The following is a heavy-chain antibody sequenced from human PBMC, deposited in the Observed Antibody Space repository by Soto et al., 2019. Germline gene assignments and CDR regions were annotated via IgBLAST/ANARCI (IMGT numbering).Heavy chain of an antibody. CDR3: ATNSSGSAMDV. D-gene: IGHD6-19*01. CDR1: KCAVSNSW. V-gene: IGHV3-7*03. Sequence: ECLKSSCGASKCAVSNSWLTWVRQAPGKGLEWVANIKQDGREKFYVDSVMGRFTISRDNAKNSGFLQMTNLRGEDTAVYYCATNSSGSAMDVWGAETTVTVSS. CDR2: IKQDGREK. J-gene: IGHJ6*04.